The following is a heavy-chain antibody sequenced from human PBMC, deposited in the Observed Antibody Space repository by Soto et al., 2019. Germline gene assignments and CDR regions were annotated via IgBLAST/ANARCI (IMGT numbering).Heavy chain of an antibody. V-gene: IGHV4-61*01. CDR2: IFYSGST. Sequence: QVQLQESGPGLVKPSEPLSLTCTVAGVSVTVGSEHRGWNWQPPLEGVAWIGWIFYSGSTNYNSSLKIRVTISVDTSNKQFFQKLNSVHGAEAAVYYCARDFRGRGIRRKFDSWAPGILVTVSS. CDR3: ARDFRGRGIRRKFDS. J-gene: IGHJ5*01. CDR1: GVSVTVGSEH. D-gene: IGHD3-10*01.